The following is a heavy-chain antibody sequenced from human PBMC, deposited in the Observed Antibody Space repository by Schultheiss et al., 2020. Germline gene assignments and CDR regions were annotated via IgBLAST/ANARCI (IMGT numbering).Heavy chain of an antibody. CDR2: ISWNSGSI. D-gene: IGHD5-24*01. CDR3: ARDLDPRDGFPFFNH. Sequence: GGSLRLSCAASGFTFDDYAMHWARQAPGKGLEWVSGISWNSGSIGYADSVKGRFTISRDNAKNSLYLQMNSLRDEDTAVYYCARDLDPRDGFPFFNHWVQGTLVTVSS. CDR1: GFTFDDYA. V-gene: IGHV3-9*01. J-gene: IGHJ4*02.